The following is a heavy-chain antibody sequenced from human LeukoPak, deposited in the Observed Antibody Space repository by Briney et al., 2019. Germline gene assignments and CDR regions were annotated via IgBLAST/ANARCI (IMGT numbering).Heavy chain of an antibody. V-gene: IGHV3-23*01. CDR2: ISDSGGYT. D-gene: IGHD6-19*01. CDR1: ALTFRTYA. J-gene: IGHJ4*02. Sequence: GGSLRLSCAASALTFRTYAMSWARQATGKGLEWVTSISDSGGYTFYADSVKGRFTISRDNSKNTVYLQMNSLRAEDTAVYYCAKVGSGRMYYFDYWGQGTLVTVSS. CDR3: AKVGSGRMYYFDY.